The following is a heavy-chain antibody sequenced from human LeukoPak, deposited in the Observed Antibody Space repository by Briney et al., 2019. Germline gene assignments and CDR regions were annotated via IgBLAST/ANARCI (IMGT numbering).Heavy chain of an antibody. CDR3: ARVDYYGSGSYEWFDP. Sequence: SETLSLTCTVSGRSISSYYWSWIRQPPGKGLEWIGYIYYSGSTNYNPSLKSRVTISVDTSKNQFSLKLSSVTAADTAVYYCARVDYYGSGSYEWFDPWGQGTLVTVSS. CDR1: GRSISSYY. J-gene: IGHJ5*02. V-gene: IGHV4-59*01. D-gene: IGHD3-10*01. CDR2: IYYSGST.